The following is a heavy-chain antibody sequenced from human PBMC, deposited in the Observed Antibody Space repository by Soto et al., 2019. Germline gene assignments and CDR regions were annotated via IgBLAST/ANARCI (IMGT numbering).Heavy chain of an antibody. CDR3: AHTMRGYYLFYY. J-gene: IGHJ4*02. CDR2: IYWDDDK. D-gene: IGHD3-22*01. CDR1: GFSLSTSGVG. V-gene: IGHV2-5*02. Sequence: QITLKESGPTLVKPTQTLTLTCTFSGFSLSTSGVGVGWIRQPPGKALEWLALIYWDDDKRYSPSLKSRLTITKDTSKNHVVLTMTNMDPVDTATDYCAHTMRGYYLFYYWGQGTLVTVSS.